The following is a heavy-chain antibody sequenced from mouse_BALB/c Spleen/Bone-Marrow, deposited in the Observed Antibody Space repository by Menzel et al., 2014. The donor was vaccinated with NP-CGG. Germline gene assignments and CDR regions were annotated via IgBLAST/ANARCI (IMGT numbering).Heavy chain of an antibody. J-gene: IGHJ2*01. CDR1: GYTFSSYW. D-gene: IGHD1-1*01. V-gene: IGHV1-9*01. CDR3: AREDYYGSSYFDY. CDR2: ILPGSGST. Sequence: VQLQQSGAELMKPGASVKISCKATGYTFSSYWIEWVKQRPGHGLEWIGEILPGSGSTIYNEKFKGKATFTADTSPNTAYMQLSSLTSEDSAVYYCAREDYYGSSYFDYWGQGTTLTVSS.